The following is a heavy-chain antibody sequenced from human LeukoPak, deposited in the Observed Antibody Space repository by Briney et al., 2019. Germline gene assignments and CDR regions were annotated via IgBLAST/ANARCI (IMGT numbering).Heavy chain of an antibody. J-gene: IGHJ4*02. CDR3: ARDAGITGTTDLDY. Sequence: TGGSLRLSCAASGFTFNTYSMDWVRRAPGRGLGGVSSISSTSSYIYYADSVKGRFTISRDNAKSSLYLQMNSLRAEDTAVYYCARDAGITGTTDLDYWGQGTLVTVSS. V-gene: IGHV3-21*01. CDR1: GFTFNTYS. CDR2: ISSTSSYI. D-gene: IGHD1-7*01.